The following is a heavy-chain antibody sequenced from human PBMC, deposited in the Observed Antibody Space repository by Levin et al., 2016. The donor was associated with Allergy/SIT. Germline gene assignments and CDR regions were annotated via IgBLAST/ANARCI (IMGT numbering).Heavy chain of an antibody. CDR2: IYYSGST. Sequence: WIRQPAGKGLEWIGYIYYSGSTNYNPSLKSRVTISVDTSKNQFSLKLSSVTAADTAVYYCARQGYSSGWYVSNWYFDLWGRGTLVTVSS. D-gene: IGHD6-19*01. J-gene: IGHJ2*01. V-gene: IGHV4-59*08. CDR3: ARQGYSSGWYVSNWYFDL.